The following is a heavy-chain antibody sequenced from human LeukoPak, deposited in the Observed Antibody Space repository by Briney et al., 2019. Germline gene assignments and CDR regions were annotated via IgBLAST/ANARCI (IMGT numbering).Heavy chain of an antibody. D-gene: IGHD1-26*01. J-gene: IGHJ5*02. CDR3: ARGGATVMNWFDP. CDR1: GFTFSSYS. CDR2: ISSSSSYI. Sequence: GGSLRLSCAASGFTFSSYSMNWVRQAPGKGLEWVSSISSSSSYIYYADSVKGRFTISRDNAKNSLYLQMNSLRAEDTAVYYCARGGATVMNWFDPWGQGTLVTVS. V-gene: IGHV3-21*01.